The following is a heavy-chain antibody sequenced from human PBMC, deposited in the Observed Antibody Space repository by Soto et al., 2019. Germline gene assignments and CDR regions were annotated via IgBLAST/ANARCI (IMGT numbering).Heavy chain of an antibody. D-gene: IGHD3-3*01. V-gene: IGHV3-23*01. CDR3: AKGVITIFGVVIIYYYYRMDV. Sequence: EVQLLESGGGLVQPGGSLRLSCAASGFTFSSYAMSWVRQAPGKGLEWVSAISGSGGSTYYADSVKGRFTISRDNSKNTLYLQMNSLRAEDTAVYYCAKGVITIFGVVIIYYYYRMDVWGQGTTVTVSS. CDR1: GFTFSSYA. J-gene: IGHJ6*02. CDR2: ISGSGGST.